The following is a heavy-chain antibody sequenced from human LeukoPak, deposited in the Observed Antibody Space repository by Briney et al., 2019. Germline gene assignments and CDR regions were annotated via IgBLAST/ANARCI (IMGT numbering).Heavy chain of an antibody. CDR1: GFTFSSYA. CDR2: ISYDGSNR. Sequence: GRSLRLSCAASGFTFSSYAMHWVRQAPGKGLEWVAVISYDGSNRYYADSVKGRFTISRDNSKNTLYLQMNSLRAEDTAVYYCARDGTSSWRLLYYYYYMDVWGKGTTVTVSS. J-gene: IGHJ6*03. CDR3: ARDGTSSWRLLYYYYYMDV. V-gene: IGHV3-30*01. D-gene: IGHD6-13*01.